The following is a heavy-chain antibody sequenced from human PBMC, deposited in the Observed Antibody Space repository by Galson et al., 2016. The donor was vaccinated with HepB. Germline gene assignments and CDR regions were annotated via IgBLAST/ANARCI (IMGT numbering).Heavy chain of an antibody. D-gene: IGHD6-13*01. J-gene: IGHJ3*02. V-gene: IGHV3-74*01. CDR1: GFTFSSYW. CDR3: TRTGYRSKLVVFDI. CDR2: VNSDGSFT. Sequence: SLRLSCAASGFTFSSYWMHWVRQAPGKGLVWVSRVNSDGSFTSYADSVKGRFTISRDNAKNTLYLQMNSLRAEETAVSYCTRTGYRSKLVVFDIWGQGTMVTVSS.